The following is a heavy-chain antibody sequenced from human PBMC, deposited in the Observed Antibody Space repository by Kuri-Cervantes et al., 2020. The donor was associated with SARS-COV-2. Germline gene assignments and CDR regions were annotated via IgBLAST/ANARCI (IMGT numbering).Heavy chain of an antibody. CDR3: ARSFIVGAYYYYYGMDV. Sequence: GESLKISCAASGFTFSSYEMNWVRQAPGKGLEWVSYISSSGSTIYYADSVKGRFTISRDNAKNSLYLQMNSLRAEDTAVYYCARSFIVGAYYYYYGMDVWGQGTTVTVSS. CDR1: GFTFSSYE. CDR2: ISSSGSTI. V-gene: IGHV3-48*03. D-gene: IGHD1-26*01. J-gene: IGHJ6*02.